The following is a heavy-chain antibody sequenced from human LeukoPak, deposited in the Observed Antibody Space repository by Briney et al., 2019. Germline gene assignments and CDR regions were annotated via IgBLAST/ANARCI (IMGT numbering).Heavy chain of an antibody. Sequence: PSQTLSLTCTVSGGSISIGGYYWSWIRQHPGKGLEWIGYIYYSGSTYYNPSLKSRVTISVDTSKNQFSLKLSSVTAADTAVYYCARDSPSFHDYGAFDIWGQGTMVTVSS. V-gene: IGHV4-31*03. J-gene: IGHJ3*02. CDR1: GGSISIGGYY. D-gene: IGHD4-17*01. CDR2: IYYSGST. CDR3: ARDSPSFHDYGAFDI.